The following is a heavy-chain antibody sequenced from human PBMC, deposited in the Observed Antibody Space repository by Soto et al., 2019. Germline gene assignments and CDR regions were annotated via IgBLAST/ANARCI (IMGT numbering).Heavy chain of an antibody. CDR2: ISAYNGNT. CDR1: GYTFTSYG. CDR3: ARGGRIAAGIPTHWFDP. V-gene: IGHV1-18*01. D-gene: IGHD6-13*01. Sequence: ASVKVSCKASGYTFTSYGISWVRQAPGQGLEWMGWISAYNGNTNYAQKLQGRVTMTTDKSTSTAYMELSSLRSEDTAVYYCARGGRIAAGIPTHWFDPWGQGTLVTVSS. J-gene: IGHJ5*02.